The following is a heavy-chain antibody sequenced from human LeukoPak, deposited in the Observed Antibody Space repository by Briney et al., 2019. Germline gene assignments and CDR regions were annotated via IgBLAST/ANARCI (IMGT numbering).Heavy chain of an antibody. CDR2: ISAYNGNT. Sequence: GASVKVSCKASGYTFTSYGISWVRRAPGQGLEWMGWISAYNGNTNYAQKLQGRVTMTTDTSTSTAYMELRSLRSDDTAVYYCARGPPAGLLWFGDRPGDAFDIWGQGTMVTVSS. V-gene: IGHV1-18*01. D-gene: IGHD3-10*01. J-gene: IGHJ3*02. CDR1: GYTFTSYG. CDR3: ARGPPAGLLWFGDRPGDAFDI.